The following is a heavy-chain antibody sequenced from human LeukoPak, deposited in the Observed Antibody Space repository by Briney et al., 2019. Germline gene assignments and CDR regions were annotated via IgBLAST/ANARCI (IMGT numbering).Heavy chain of an antibody. V-gene: IGHV5-51*01. CDR2: IFPGDADT. J-gene: IGHJ6*02. CDR1: GYSFTSYW. CDR3: ARALRGVRYYYGMEV. D-gene: IGHD3-10*01. Sequence: AESPKIPCKGSGYSFTSYWIGRVRQMPGKGLEWMGTIFPGDADTRYSPSFQGQVTISADKSISTAYLQWSSLKASDTAMYYCARALRGVRYYYGMEVWGQGTTVTVS.